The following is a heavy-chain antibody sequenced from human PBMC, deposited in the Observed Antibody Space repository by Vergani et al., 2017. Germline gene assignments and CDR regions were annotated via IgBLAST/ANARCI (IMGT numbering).Heavy chain of an antibody. J-gene: IGHJ4*02. D-gene: IGHD3-3*01. CDR2: ISGSGGST. V-gene: IGHV3-23*04. CDR3: AKPKNYDFWSGYYLDY. Sequence: EVQLVESGGGLVKPGGSLRLSCAASGFTFSSYAMSWVRQAPGKGLEWVSAISGSGGSTYYADSVKGRFTISRDNSKNTLYLQMNSLRAEDTAVYYCAKPKNYDFWSGYYLDYWGQGTLVTVSS. CDR1: GFTFSSYA.